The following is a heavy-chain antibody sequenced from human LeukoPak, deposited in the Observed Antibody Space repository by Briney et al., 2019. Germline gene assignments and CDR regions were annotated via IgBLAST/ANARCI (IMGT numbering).Heavy chain of an antibody. CDR1: GLIVSSNY. D-gene: IGHD1/OR15-1a*01. V-gene: IGHV3-66*04. Sequence: PGGSLRLSCAASGLIVSSNYMSWVRQAPGEGLEWVSIIYSDGRTYHADSVRARFTISRDNSKNTLYLQMNGLRAEDTAVYYCARLNNYALHYWGQGTLVTVSS. CDR3: ARLNNYALHY. J-gene: IGHJ4*02. CDR2: IYSDGRT.